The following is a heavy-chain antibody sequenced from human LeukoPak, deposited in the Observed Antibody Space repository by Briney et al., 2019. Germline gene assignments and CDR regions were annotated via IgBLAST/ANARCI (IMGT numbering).Heavy chain of an antibody. J-gene: IGHJ3*02. CDR3: ASPGTGYCSSTSCYGGPDAFDI. D-gene: IGHD2-2*01. V-gene: IGHV4-39*01. CDR1: GGSTSSSSYY. Sequence: SETLSLTCTVSGGSTSSSSYYWGWIRQPPGKGLEWIGSIYYSGSTYYNPSLKSRVTISVDTSKNQFSLKLSSVTAADTAVYYCASPGTGYCSSTSCYGGPDAFDIWGQGTMVTVSS. CDR2: IYYSGST.